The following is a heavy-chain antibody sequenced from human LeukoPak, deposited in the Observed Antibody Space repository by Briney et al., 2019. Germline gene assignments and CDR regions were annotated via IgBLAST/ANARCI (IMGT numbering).Heavy chain of an antibody. D-gene: IGHD2-2*01. V-gene: IGHV3-23*01. Sequence: GGSLRLSCAASGFPFSNYAMSWVRQAPGKGLEWVSAIGGSGDNTHYADSVKGRFTISRDNSKNTLYMQMNSLRAEDTAVYYCAKQDIVLAPAAIFFKTEFDFWGQGTLVTVSS. CDR3: AKQDIVLAPAAIFFKTEFDF. CDR2: IGGSGDNT. J-gene: IGHJ4*02. CDR1: GFPFSNYA.